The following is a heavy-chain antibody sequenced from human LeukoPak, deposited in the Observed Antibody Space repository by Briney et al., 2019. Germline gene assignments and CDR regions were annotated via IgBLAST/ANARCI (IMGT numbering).Heavy chain of an antibody. V-gene: IGHV4-34*01. CDR1: TGHFSGYY. Sequence: SSETLSLTCAVYTGHFSGYYWAWIRQPPGDGLEWIGEITHNANTKYNPSLESRVIISVDTSKNQFSLKLNSVTAADTAVYYCARFPVLDTAMDWGQGTQVTVSS. CDR3: ARFPVLDTAMD. D-gene: IGHD5-18*01. J-gene: IGHJ4*02. CDR2: ITHNANT.